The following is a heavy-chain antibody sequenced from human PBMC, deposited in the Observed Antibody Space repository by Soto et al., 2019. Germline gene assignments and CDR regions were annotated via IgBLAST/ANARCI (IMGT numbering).Heavy chain of an antibody. CDR2: IYPGDSDT. Sequence: PGESLKISCKGSGYSFTIYWIGWVLQMPWKGLEWMGIIYPGDSDTRYSPSFQGQVTISADKSISTAYLQWSSLKASDTAMYYCARQKGDGSGREHTFSFDYWGQGTLVTVSS. V-gene: IGHV5-51*01. CDR1: GYSFTIYW. CDR3: ARQKGDGSGREHTFSFDY. D-gene: IGHD3-10*01. J-gene: IGHJ4*02.